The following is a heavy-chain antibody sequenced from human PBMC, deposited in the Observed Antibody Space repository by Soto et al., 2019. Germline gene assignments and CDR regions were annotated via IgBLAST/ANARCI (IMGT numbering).Heavy chain of an antibody. J-gene: IGHJ3*01. CDR3: ASYCGGGSCYLGAFDL. D-gene: IGHD2-15*01. Sequence: QMQLQESGPGLVKPSGTLSLTCTVSGVSINSANWWTWVRQSPGKGLEWIGAIYHSGSTNFNPSPKSRVIISVDTSYNQFYLELPSVTAADQVVYYCASYCGGGSCYLGAFDLWRQGTMVNVS. CDR1: GVSINSANW. CDR2: IYHSGST. V-gene: IGHV4-4*02.